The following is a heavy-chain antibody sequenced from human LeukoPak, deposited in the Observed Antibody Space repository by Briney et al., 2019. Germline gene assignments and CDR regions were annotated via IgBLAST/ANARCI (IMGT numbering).Heavy chain of an antibody. CDR1: GGSISSYY. CDR3: ARSSYSSSSSRTYNWFDP. J-gene: IGHJ5*02. V-gene: IGHV4-4*07. Sequence: SETLSLTCTVSGGSISSYYWSWIRQPAGKGPEWIGRIYTSGSTNYNPSLKSRVTMSVDTSKSQFSLKLSSVTAADTAVYYCARSSYSSSSSRTYNWFDPRGQGTLVTVSS. D-gene: IGHD6-6*01. CDR2: IYTSGST.